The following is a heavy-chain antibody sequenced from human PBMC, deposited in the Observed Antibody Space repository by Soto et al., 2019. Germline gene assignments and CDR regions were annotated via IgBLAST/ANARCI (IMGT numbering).Heavy chain of an antibody. CDR2: IYYSGST. CDR3: ARVGYSYGLSWFDP. V-gene: IGHV4-31*03. J-gene: IGHJ5*02. CDR1: GGSISSGGYY. Sequence: QVQLQESGPGLVKPSQTLSLTCTVSGGSISSGGYYWSWIRQHPGKGLEWIGYIYYSGSTYYNPSRKSRVTISVDTSKNQFSLKLSSVTAADTAVYYCARVGYSYGLSWFDPWGQGTLVTVSS. D-gene: IGHD5-18*01.